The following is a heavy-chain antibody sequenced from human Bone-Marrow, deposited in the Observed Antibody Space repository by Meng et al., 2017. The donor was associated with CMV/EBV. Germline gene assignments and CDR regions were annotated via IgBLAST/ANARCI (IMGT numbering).Heavy chain of an antibody. J-gene: IGHJ6*02. D-gene: IGHD2-2*02. Sequence: ASVKVSCKASGYTFSNYGISWVRQAPGQGLEWMGWISAYNGNTNYAQKLQGRVTMTTDTSTSTAYMELRSLRSDDTAVYYCARAGYCSSTSCYRVDLYYYGMDVWGQGTTVTVSS. V-gene: IGHV1-18*01. CDR1: GYTFSNYG. CDR3: ARAGYCSSTSCYRVDLYYYGMDV. CDR2: ISAYNGNT.